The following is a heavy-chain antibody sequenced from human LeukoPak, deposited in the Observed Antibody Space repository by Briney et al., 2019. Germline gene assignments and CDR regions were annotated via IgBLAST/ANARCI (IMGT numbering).Heavy chain of an antibody. CDR1: GYTFTSYY. V-gene: IGHV1-46*01. CDR3: ARDPGNTGSSELAY. D-gene: IGHD1-26*01. CDR2: INPSGGRT. Sequence: ASVKVSCKASGYTFTSYYMHWVRQASGQGLEWMGIINPSGGRTTYAQKFQGRVTMTTDTSTSTVYMELSSLRSEDTAVYYCARDPGNTGSSELAYWGQGTLVTVSS. J-gene: IGHJ4*02.